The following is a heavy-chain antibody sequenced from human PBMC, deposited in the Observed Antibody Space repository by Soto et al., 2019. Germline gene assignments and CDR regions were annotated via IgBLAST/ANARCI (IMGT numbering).Heavy chain of an antibody. V-gene: IGHV4-30-2*01. CDR2: IYHSGST. D-gene: IGHD4-17*01. J-gene: IGHJ6*02. Sequence: LSLTCAVSGGSISSGGYSWSWIRQPPGKGLEWIGYIYHSGSTYYNPSLKSRVTISVDRSKNQFSLKLSSVTAADTAVYYCARDSDYGDYEDYGMDVWGQGTTVTVSS. CDR3: ARDSDYGDYEDYGMDV. CDR1: GGSISSGGYS.